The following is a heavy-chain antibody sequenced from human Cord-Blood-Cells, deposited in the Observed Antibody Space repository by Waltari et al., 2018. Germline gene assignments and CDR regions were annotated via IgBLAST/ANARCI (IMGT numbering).Heavy chain of an antibody. J-gene: IGHJ6*02. CDR3: ARRDSSSWYYYYYGMDV. CDR2: IYYSGST. V-gene: IGHV4-39*01. CDR1: GGSISSSSSY. Sequence: QLQLQESGPGLVKPSETLSLTCPVSGGSISSSSSYWGWIRQPPGKGLEWIGSIYYSGSTYYNPSLKSRVTISVDTSKNQFSLKLSSVTAADTAVYYCARRDSSSWYYYYYGMDVWGQGTTVTVSS. D-gene: IGHD6-13*01.